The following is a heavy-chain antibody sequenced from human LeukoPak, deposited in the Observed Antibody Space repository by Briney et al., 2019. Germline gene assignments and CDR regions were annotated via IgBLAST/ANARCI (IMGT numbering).Heavy chain of an antibody. CDR2: IKGDGSES. V-gene: IGHV3-7*03. CDR1: GFGFSTYW. Sequence: HPGGSLRLSCAASGFGFSTYWMNWVRHVPGRGLEWVAIIKGDGSESHYVDSVKGRFTISRDNDQNSLYLQMNSLRAEDTAVYYCARDPSGSSRGWYYFDYWGQGALVTVSS. CDR3: ARDPSGSSRGWYYFDY. D-gene: IGHD6-19*01. J-gene: IGHJ4*02.